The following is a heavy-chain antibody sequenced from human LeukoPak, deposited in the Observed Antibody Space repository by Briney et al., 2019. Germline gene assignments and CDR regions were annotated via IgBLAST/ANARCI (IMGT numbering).Heavy chain of an antibody. CDR1: GGSFSGNY. V-gene: IGHV4-34*12. CDR2: IIHDRGTGRGTP. Sequence: PSETLSLTCAVYGGSFSGNYWSWIRQPPGKGLEWIGEIIHDRGTGRGTPTYNPSLKSRVTISVDTSKNQFSLKLSFVAAADTAVYYCARHSNDYGDAFDLWGQGTMVTVSS. J-gene: IGHJ3*01. CDR3: ARHSNDYGDAFDL. D-gene: IGHD4-17*01.